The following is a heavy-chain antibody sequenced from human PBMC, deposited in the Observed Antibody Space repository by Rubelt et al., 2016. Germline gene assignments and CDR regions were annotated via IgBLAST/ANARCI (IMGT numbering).Heavy chain of an antibody. Sequence: QVQLQQWGAGLLKPSETLSLTCAVYGGSFSGYYWSWIRQPPGKGLEWIGEINHSGSTNYNPSLKSLVTISVVTCKNEFSLKLSSATAADTAVYDWARELYSGRYGWFDPWGQGTLVTVSS. CDR1: GGSFSGYY. J-gene: IGHJ5*02. D-gene: IGHD1-26*01. V-gene: IGHV4-34*01. CDR2: INHSGST. CDR3: ARELYSGRYGWFDP.